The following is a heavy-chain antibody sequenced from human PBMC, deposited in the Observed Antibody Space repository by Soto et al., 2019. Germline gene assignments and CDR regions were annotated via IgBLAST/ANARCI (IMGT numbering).Heavy chain of an antibody. CDR1: GFTFSSYG. Sequence: GGSLRLSCAASGFTFSSYGMHWVRQAPGKGLEWVAVISYDGSNKYYADSVKGRFTISRDNSKNTLYLQMNSLRAEDTAVYYCAKDQNPVRSVETGVFDYWGQGTLVTVSS. D-gene: IGHD3-10*01. J-gene: IGHJ4*02. V-gene: IGHV3-30*18. CDR2: ISYDGSNK. CDR3: AKDQNPVRSVETGVFDY.